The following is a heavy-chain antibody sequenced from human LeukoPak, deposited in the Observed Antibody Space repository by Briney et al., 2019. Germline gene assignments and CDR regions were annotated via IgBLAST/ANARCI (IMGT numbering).Heavy chain of an antibody. CDR3: ARVGPISAAVDY. CDR1: GGSISSYY. Sequence: SETLSLTCTVSGGSISSYYWSWIRQPPGKGLEWIGYIYYSGSTNYNPSLKSRVTISVDTSKNQFSLKLSSVTAADTAVYYCARVGPISAAVDYWGRGTLVTVSS. D-gene: IGHD2-2*01. J-gene: IGHJ4*02. CDR2: IYYSGST. V-gene: IGHV4-59*01.